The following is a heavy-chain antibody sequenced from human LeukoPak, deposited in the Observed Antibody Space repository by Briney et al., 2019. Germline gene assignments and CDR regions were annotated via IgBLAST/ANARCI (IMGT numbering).Heavy chain of an antibody. V-gene: IGHV4-34*01. D-gene: IGHD2-15*01. CDR3: ARDHYSSSFDY. CDR1: GGSFSGYY. J-gene: IGHJ4*02. CDR2: INHSGST. Sequence: SETLSLTCAVYGGSFSGYYWSWIRQPPGKGLEWIGKINHSGSTNYNPSLKSRVTISVDTSKNQFSLKLSSVTAADTAVYYCARDHYSSSFDYWGQGTLVTVSS.